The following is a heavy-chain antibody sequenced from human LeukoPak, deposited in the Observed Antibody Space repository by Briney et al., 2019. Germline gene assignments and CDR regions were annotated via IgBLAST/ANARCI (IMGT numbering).Heavy chain of an antibody. CDR3: ARHSGAGTGFVY. Sequence: NPSETLSLTCTVSGGSTSSYYWSWIRQPPGKGLEWIGYIYYSGSTNYNPSLKSRLTISIDTSMNQFSLKLSSVTAADTAVYYCARHSGAGTGFVYWGQGTLVTVSS. CDR1: GGSTSSYY. J-gene: IGHJ4*02. D-gene: IGHD6-19*01. V-gene: IGHV4-59*08. CDR2: IYYSGST.